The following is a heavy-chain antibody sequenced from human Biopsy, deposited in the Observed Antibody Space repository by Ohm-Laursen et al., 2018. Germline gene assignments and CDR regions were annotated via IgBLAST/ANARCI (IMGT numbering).Heavy chain of an antibody. CDR2: IFTSGST. Sequence: GTLSLTCAVSGASISDYYCVWIRQPAGQGLEWIGLIFTSGSTTYNPSLRSRVTRSVDTSKNQFTLNLSSVTAADTAMYYCAKGYTDYSDSSGFSYYFRYWGQGTLVTVSS. CDR3: AKGYTDYSDSSGFSYYFRY. CDR1: GASISDYY. V-gene: IGHV4-4*07. D-gene: IGHD3-22*01. J-gene: IGHJ4*02.